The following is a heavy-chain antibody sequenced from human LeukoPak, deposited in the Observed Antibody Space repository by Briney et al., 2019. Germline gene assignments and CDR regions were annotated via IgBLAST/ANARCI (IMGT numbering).Heavy chain of an antibody. J-gene: IGHJ4*02. CDR1: GFTVSSNY. Sequence: GESLRLSCAASGFTVSSNYMSWVRQAPGKGLEWVSVIYSGGSTYYADSVKGRFTISRDNSKNTMYLQMNSLRAEDTAVYYCARDDGRYYDSSGWDYWGQGTLVTVSS. CDR2: IYSGGST. D-gene: IGHD3-22*01. CDR3: ARDDGRYYDSSGWDY. V-gene: IGHV3-66*01.